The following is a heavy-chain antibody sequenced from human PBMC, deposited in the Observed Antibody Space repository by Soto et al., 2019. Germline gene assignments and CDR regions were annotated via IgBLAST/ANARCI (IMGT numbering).Heavy chain of an antibody. CDR3: AREDDSSGYQGLLDY. J-gene: IGHJ4*02. Sequence: SETLSLTCTVSGGSISSGGYYWSWIRQHPGKGLEWIGYIYYSGSTYYNPSLKSRVTTSVDTSKNQLSLKLSSVTAADTAVYYCAREDDSSGYQGLLDYWGQGTLVTVSS. V-gene: IGHV4-31*03. D-gene: IGHD3-22*01. CDR1: GGSISSGGYY. CDR2: IYYSGST.